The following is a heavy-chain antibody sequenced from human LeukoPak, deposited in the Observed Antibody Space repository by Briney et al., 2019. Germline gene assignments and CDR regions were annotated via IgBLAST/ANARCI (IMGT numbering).Heavy chain of an antibody. V-gene: IGHV3-48*01. CDR3: AREKYGDYVSDY. J-gene: IGHJ4*02. CDR2: ISSSTNTI. CDR1: GFTFSTYA. Sequence: GGSLRLSCAASGFTFSTYAMKWVRQAPGKGLEWISYISSSTNTIYYADSLKGRFTISRDNAENSLYLQMNSLRAEDTAVYYCAREKYGDYVSDYWGQGTLVTVSS. D-gene: IGHD4-17*01.